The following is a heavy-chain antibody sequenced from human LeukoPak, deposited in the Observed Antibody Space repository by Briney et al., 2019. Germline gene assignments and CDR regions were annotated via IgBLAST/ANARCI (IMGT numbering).Heavy chain of an antibody. CDR2: IYYSGST. Sequence: SETLSLTCTVSGGSISSYYWSWIRQPPGKGLEWTGYIYYSGSTNYNPSLKSRVTISVDTSKNQFSLKLSSVTAADTAVYYCARASPVLMVYANNFGGDYWGQGTLVTVSS. J-gene: IGHJ4*02. CDR1: GGSISSYY. V-gene: IGHV4-59*01. D-gene: IGHD2-8*01. CDR3: ARASPVLMVYANNFGGDY.